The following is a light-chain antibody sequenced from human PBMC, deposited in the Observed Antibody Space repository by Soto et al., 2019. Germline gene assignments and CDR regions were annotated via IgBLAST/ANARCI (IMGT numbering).Light chain of an antibody. J-gene: IGLJ1*01. CDR3: CSYAGSTGGYV. Sequence: QSVLTQPASVSGSPGQSITISCTGTSSDIGNYHLVSWYQHHPGKAPKLIIYEVSKWPSGVSDRFSGSKSGYTASLTISGLQAEYEADYFCCSYAGSTGGYVLVTGTKLTVL. CDR2: EVS. CDR1: SSDIGNYHL. V-gene: IGLV2-23*02.